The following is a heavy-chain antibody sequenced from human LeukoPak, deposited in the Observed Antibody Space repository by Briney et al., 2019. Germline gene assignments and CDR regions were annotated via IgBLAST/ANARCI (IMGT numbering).Heavy chain of an antibody. CDR3: GKTTAGYSSGQKPAWPVDY. Sequence: GGSLRLSCEASGFTFGSFAMYWVRQAPGKGLEWIAGIFGSGGSPHYADSVRGRFTISRDNSKNTVYLQINSLRAEDTAVYYCGKTTAGYSSGQKPAWPVDYWGQGTLVTVSS. V-gene: IGHV3-23*01. J-gene: IGHJ4*02. CDR2: IFGSGGSP. CDR1: GFTFGSFA. D-gene: IGHD5-18*01.